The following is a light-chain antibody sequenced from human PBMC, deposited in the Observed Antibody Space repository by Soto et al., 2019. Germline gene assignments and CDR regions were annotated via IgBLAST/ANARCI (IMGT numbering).Light chain of an antibody. CDR1: QSVSSSY. CDR3: QQYGSSPRT. V-gene: IGKV3-20*01. J-gene: IGKJ1*01. CDR2: GAS. Sequence: EIVLTQSPGTLSLSPGERATLSCRASQSVSSSYLAWYQQKPGQAPRLLIYGASSRATGIPDRLSGSGSGTDFTLTISRLEPEDFAVYYCQQYGSSPRTFGQGTKADI.